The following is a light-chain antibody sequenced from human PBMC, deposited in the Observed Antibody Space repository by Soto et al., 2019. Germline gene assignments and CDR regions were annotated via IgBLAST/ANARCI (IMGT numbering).Light chain of an antibody. CDR3: QSYDSSNVV. CDR1: SGSIASNY. J-gene: IGLJ2*01. V-gene: IGLV6-57*04. Sequence: NFMLTQPHSVSESPGKTVTISCTRSSGSIASNYVQWYRQRPGSAPTTVIYEDNQRPSGVPDRFSGSIDSSSNSASLTISGLKTEDEADYYCQSYDSSNVVFGGGTKLTVL. CDR2: EDN.